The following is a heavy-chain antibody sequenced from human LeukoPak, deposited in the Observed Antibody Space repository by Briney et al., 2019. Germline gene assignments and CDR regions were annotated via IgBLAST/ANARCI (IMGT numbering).Heavy chain of an antibody. J-gene: IGHJ4*02. Sequence: GGSLRLSCAASGFTFSTSAMTWVRQAPGKGLEWVSGISASGGSTYYADSVKGRFVISRDNSKNTLYLQMNSLRAEDTAVYYCAKVTSSYNCFDYWGQGAPVTVSS. CDR3: AKVTSSYNCFDY. D-gene: IGHD2-2*01. CDR2: ISASGGST. V-gene: IGHV3-23*01. CDR1: GFTFSTSA.